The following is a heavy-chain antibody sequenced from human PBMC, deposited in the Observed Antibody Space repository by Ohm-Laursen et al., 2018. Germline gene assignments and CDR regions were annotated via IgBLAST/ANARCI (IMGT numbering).Heavy chain of an antibody. CDR3: AREGHYYDSSGYFDY. Sequence: GASVKVSCKASGYTFTGYYMHWVRQAPGQGLEWMGWINPNSGGTNYAQKFQGRVTMTRDTSISTAYMELSRLRSDDTAVYYCAREGHYYDSSGYFDYWGQGTLVTVSS. J-gene: IGHJ4*02. V-gene: IGHV1-2*02. D-gene: IGHD3-22*01. CDR1: GYTFTGYY. CDR2: INPNSGGT.